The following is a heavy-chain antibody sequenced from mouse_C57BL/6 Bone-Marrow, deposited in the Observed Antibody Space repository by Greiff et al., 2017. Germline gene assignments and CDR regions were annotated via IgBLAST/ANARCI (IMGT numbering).Heavy chain of an antibody. CDR3: ARAGPLGRSFDY. Sequence: QVQLKQSGAELVKPGASVKMSCKASGYTFTSYWITWVKQRPGQGLEWIGDIYPTSGRTNYNEQFKSKAILTVDTSSNTAYMQLSSLTSEDSAVFYCARAGPLGRSFDYWGQGTTLTVSS. CDR2: IYPTSGRT. J-gene: IGHJ2*01. V-gene: IGHV1-55*01. CDR1: GYTFTSYW. D-gene: IGHD4-1*01.